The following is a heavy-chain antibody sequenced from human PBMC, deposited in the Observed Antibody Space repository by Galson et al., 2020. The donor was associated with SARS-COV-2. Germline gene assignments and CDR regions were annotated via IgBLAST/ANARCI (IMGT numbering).Heavy chain of an antibody. J-gene: IGHJ3*02. V-gene: IGHV3-21*01. Sequence: NSGGSLRLSCAASGFTFSSYSMNWVRQAPGKGLEWVSSISSSSSYIYYADSVKGRFTISRDNAKNSLYLQMNSLRAEDTAVYYCARDATYYHDAFDIWGQGTMVTVSS. CDR1: GFTFSSYS. CDR3: ARDATYYHDAFDI. CDR2: ISSSSSYI. D-gene: IGHD3-10*01.